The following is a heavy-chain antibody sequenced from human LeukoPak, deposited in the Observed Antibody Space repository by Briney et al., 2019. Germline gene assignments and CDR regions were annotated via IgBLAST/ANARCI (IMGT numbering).Heavy chain of an antibody. CDR1: GFTFSSYV. J-gene: IGHJ4*02. CDR2: ISGSGGST. V-gene: IGHV3-23*01. Sequence: GGSLTLSCAASGFTFSSYVMSWVRQAPGKGLEWVSGISGSGGSTYYADSVKGRFTISRDNSKNTLYLQMNSLRAEDTAVYYCAKVLSRYNWNDSFDYWGQGTLVTVSS. CDR3: AKVLSRYNWNDSFDY. D-gene: IGHD1-1*01.